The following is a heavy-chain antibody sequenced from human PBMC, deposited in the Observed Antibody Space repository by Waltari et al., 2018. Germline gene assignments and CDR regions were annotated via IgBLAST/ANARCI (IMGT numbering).Heavy chain of an antibody. Sequence: EAHLVQSGGGMVPPGGALTPPCAASGFTISRFWMTWIRQAPGQGLQWVAHIGPDGSDKYYVDSVKGRFTISRDNAENSLLLQMSSLRVEDTALYYCVGWNDPINSWGQGTLVAVSS. D-gene: IGHD1-1*01. CDR1: GFTISRFW. V-gene: IGHV3-7*01. J-gene: IGHJ4*02. CDR3: VGWNDPINS. CDR2: IGPDGSDK.